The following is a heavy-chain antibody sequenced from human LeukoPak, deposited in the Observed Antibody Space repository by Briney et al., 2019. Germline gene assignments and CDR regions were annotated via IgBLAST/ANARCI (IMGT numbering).Heavy chain of an antibody. V-gene: IGHV3-48*02. CDR2: ISTSSTTI. J-gene: IGHJ6*02. CDR3: ARGKVTVDYYYYGMDV. D-gene: IGHD4-23*01. CDR1: GFTFSTYT. Sequence: GGSLRLSCAASGFTFSTYTLNWVRQAPGRGLEWVSYISTSSTTIYYADSVKGRFTISRDNAKNSLYLQMNSLRDEDTAVYYCARGKVTVDYYYYGMDVWGQGTTVTVSS.